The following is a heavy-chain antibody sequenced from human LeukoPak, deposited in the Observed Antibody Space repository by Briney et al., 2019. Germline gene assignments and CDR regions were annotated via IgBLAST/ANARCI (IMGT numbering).Heavy chain of an antibody. J-gene: IGHJ6*04. CDR2: IIPIFGTA. Sequence: SVKVSCKASGGTFSSYAIGWVRQAPGQGLEWMGGIIPIFGTANYAQKFQGRVTITADESTSTAYMELSSLRSEDTAVYYCARAIDCSSTSCYPTDVWGKGTTVTISS. V-gene: IGHV1-69*13. CDR3: ARAIDCSSTSCYPTDV. D-gene: IGHD2-2*01. CDR1: GGTFSSYA.